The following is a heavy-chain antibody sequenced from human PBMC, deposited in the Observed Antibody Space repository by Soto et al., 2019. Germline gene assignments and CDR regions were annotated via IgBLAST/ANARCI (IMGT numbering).Heavy chain of an antibody. CDR3: ARTLSSSAEHWFDP. CDR1: GDSVSSNSAA. V-gene: IGHV6-1*01. CDR2: TYYRSKWYN. Sequence: QVQLQQSGPGLVKPSQTLSLTCAISGDSVSSNSAAWNWIRQSPSRGLEWLGRTYYRSKWYNDYAVSVKSRITIHPGTSKNQFSLQRNSVTPEDTAVYFCARTLSSSAEHWFDPWGQGSLVTVSS. D-gene: IGHD6-6*01. J-gene: IGHJ5*02.